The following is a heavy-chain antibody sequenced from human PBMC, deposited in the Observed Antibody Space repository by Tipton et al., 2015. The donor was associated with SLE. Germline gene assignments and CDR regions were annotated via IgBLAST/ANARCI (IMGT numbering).Heavy chain of an antibody. Sequence: TLSLTCTVSGGSISSSSYYWGWIRQSPGKGLEWIGSIYYSGSTRYNPSLKSRVTISVDTSKNQFSLKLSSVTAADSAVYYCARGRSTSLPMDVWGKGTTVTVSS. CDR2: IYYSGST. CDR3: ARGRSTSLPMDV. D-gene: IGHD2-2*01. J-gene: IGHJ6*03. V-gene: IGHV4-39*07. CDR1: GGSISSSSYY.